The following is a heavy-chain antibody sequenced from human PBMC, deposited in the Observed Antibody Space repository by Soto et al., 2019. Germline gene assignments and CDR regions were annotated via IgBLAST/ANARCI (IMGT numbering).Heavy chain of an antibody. D-gene: IGHD3-10*01. V-gene: IGHV1-69*10. J-gene: IGHJ4*02. CDR3: SIGPAIMSYYGSGSYYLDLPDY. CDR2: FIPIHGKT. CDR1: GGTLSSYF. Sequence: SVKVSCKASGGTLSSYFIRWVRQAPGQGLEWMGGFIPIHGKTNYAQKFQGRVTITEDKSTNTAYKELSSLRTEDTAMYYCSIGPAIMSYYGSGSYYLDLPDYWGQGTLVTVSS.